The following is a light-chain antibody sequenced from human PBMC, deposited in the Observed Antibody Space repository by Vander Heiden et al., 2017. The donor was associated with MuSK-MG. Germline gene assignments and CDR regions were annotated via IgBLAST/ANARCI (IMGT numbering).Light chain of an antibody. CDR3: QQSYNTSLT. CDR1: HFISSY. J-gene: IGKJ3*01. V-gene: IGKV1-39*01. Sequence: DIQMTQSPSSLSASVGDRVTITCRASHFISSYLNWYQQKPGRAPKLLIYTTSSLQSGVPSRFSGSGSGTDFTITISSLQPEDFATYYCQQSYNTSLTFGPGTKVDI. CDR2: TTS.